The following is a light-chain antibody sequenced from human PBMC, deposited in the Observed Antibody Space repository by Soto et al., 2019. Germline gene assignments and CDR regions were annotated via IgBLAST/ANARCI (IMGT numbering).Light chain of an antibody. V-gene: IGKV3-15*01. CDR2: GAS. J-gene: IGKJ1*01. Sequence: EIVMTQSPANLSVSPGERATLSCRASQSVSSNLAWYQQKPGQAPRLLIYGASTRATGIPARSSGSGSGTEFTLTISSPQSEDFAVYYCQQYNNWPKTFGQGTKV. CDR1: QSVSSN. CDR3: QQYNNWPKT.